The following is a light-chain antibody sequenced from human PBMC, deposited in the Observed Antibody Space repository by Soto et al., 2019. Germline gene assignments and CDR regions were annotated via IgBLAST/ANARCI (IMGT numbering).Light chain of an antibody. CDR3: QAWDSSTMI. CDR1: KLGDKY. V-gene: IGLV3-1*01. CDR2: QDI. J-gene: IGLJ2*01. Sequence: SYELTQPPSVSVSPGQTASITCSGDKLGDKYASWYQQKPGQSPLLVIYQDIKRPSGIPERFSGSNSGNTATLTISGTQAMDEADYYCQAWDSSTMIFGGGTKLTVL.